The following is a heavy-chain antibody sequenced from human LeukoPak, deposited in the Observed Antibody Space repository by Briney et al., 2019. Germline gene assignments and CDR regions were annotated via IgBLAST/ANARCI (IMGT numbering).Heavy chain of an antibody. V-gene: IGHV4-59*08. CDR2: THYTEGS. Sequence: SETLSLTCTVSGGSIRRYYWSWIRQAPGKGLEWIGSTHYTEGSTFNPSLRSRVTFSTDTSKNQFFLQLTSVTAADTAVYYCARTHCTNGVCRLDYWGQGTLVTVSS. J-gene: IGHJ4*02. D-gene: IGHD2-8*01. CDR3: ARTHCTNGVCRLDY. CDR1: GGSIRRYY.